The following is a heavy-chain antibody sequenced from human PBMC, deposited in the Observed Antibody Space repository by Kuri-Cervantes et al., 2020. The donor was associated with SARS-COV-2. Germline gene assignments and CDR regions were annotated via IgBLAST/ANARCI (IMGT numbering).Heavy chain of an antibody. CDR3: ARDQLIAVAGTGYYYMDV. CDR2: INPSGGST. Sequence: ASVKVSCKASGYTFTSYYMHWVRQAPGQGLEWMGIINPSGGSTSYAQKFQGRVTMTRDTSTSTVYMELSSLRSEDTAVYYCARDQLIAVAGTGYYYMDVWGKGTTVTVSS. D-gene: IGHD6-19*01. CDR1: GYTFTSYY. V-gene: IGHV1-46*01. J-gene: IGHJ6*03.